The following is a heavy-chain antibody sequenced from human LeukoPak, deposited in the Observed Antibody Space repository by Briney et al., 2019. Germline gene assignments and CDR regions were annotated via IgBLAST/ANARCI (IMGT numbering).Heavy chain of an antibody. CDR1: GYSITSAYY. V-gene: IGHV4-38-2*02. J-gene: IGHJ4*02. CDR3: ARGHDSSGYRQLPFDY. D-gene: IGHD3-22*01. CDR2: IYHSGST. Sequence: PSETMSPTWTVSGYSITSAYYWGWIRQPPGMGLGGIGSIYHSGSTYYNPSLKSRVNISVDASKNQFSLKLSSVTAADTAVYYCARGHDSSGYRQLPFDYWGQGTLVTVSS.